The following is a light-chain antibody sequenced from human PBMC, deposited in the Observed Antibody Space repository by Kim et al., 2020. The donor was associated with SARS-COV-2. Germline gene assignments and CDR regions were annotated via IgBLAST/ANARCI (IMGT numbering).Light chain of an antibody. J-gene: IGLJ1*01. CDR2: RNN. Sequence: SVLTQPPSASGTPGQRVTISCSGSSSNIGSNYVYWYQQLPGTAPKLLIYRNNQRPSGVPDRFSGSKSGTSASLAISGLRSEDEADYYCAVWDDSLSGYVFGTGTKVTVL. CDR3: AVWDDSLSGYV. CDR1: SSNIGSNY. V-gene: IGLV1-47*01.